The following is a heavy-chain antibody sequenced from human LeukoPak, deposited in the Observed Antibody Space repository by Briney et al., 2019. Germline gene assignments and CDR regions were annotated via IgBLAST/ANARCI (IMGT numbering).Heavy chain of an antibody. CDR3: ARDPLGGSYGEYYYYMDV. CDR2: ISSSSSYI. CDR1: GFTFSSYS. J-gene: IGHJ6*03. D-gene: IGHD1-26*01. Sequence: GGSLRLSCAASGFTFSSYSMNWVRQAPGKGLEWVSSISSSSSYIYYADSVKGRFTISRDNAKNSLYLQMNGLRAEDTAVYYCARDPLGGSYGEYYYYMDVWGKGTTVTVSS. V-gene: IGHV3-21*01.